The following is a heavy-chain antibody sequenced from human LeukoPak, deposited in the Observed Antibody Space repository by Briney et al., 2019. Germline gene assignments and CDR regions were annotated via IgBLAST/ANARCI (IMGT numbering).Heavy chain of an antibody. CDR1: GFTVSSNY. J-gene: IGHJ3*02. CDR2: IYSGGST. D-gene: IGHD3-16*01. Sequence: GGSLRLSCAASGFTVSSNYMSWVRQAPGKGLEWVSVIYSGGSTYYADSVKGRFTISRDNSKNTLYLQMNSMRAEDTAVYYCARVVKDYVWGSYVMDAFDIWGQGTMVTVSS. V-gene: IGHV3-66*01. CDR3: ARVVKDYVWGSYVMDAFDI.